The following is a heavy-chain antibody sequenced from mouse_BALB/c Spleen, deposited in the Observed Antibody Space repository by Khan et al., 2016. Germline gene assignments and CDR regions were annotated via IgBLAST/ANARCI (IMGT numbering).Heavy chain of an antibody. CDR1: GDSITNGY. D-gene: IGHD1-1*01. V-gene: IGHV3-8*02. J-gene: IGHJ3*01. CDR2: ISYSDST. CDR3: SRSAGSSFAY. Sequence: VQLQESGPSLVKPSQTLSLTCSVTGDSITNGYWNWIRKFPGNKLDYMGYISYSDSTYYNPSLKSRISITRDTSNNQYYLQLNSVTAEDTATYYCSRSAGSSFAYWGQGTLVTVSA.